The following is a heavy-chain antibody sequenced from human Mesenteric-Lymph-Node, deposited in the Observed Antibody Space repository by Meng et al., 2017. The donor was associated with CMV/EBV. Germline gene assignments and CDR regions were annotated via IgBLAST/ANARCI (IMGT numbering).Heavy chain of an antibody. CDR3: AKDRSGYSPHSFDV. CDR1: GYTFNVYH. J-gene: IGHJ3*01. D-gene: IGHD5-12*01. Sequence: ASVKVSCKASGYTFNVYHIHWVRQAPGQGLEWMGWINPESGATRYAQKFQDRISLTRDTSISTVYMDLGELRSDDTAVYYCAKDRSGYSPHSFDVWGQGTMVTVSS. CDR2: INPESGAT. V-gene: IGHV1-2*02.